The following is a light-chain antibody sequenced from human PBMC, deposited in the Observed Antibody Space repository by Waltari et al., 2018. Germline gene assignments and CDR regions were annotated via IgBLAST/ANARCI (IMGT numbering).Light chain of an antibody. V-gene: IGKV4-1*01. Sequence: DIVMTQSPDSLAVSLGERATINCRSSQSVLHRSNSKNYLAWYQQKPGHPPKLLMYWASTRDSGVPDRFSGSGSGTDFTLTIGSLQAEDVAVYYCQQYYTTPRTFGHGTKVEIK. CDR2: WAS. CDR1: QSVLHRSNSKNY. J-gene: IGKJ1*01. CDR3: QQYYTTPRT.